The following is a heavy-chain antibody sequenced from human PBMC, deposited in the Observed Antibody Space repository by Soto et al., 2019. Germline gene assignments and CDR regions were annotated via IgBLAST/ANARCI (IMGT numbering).Heavy chain of an antibody. J-gene: IGHJ4*02. D-gene: IGHD1-1*01. CDR2: ISDNGHKT. CDR3: AKEHLERRFGLAY. Sequence: EVQLLESGGGLVQPGGSLRLSCAASGFIFSNYAMSWVRQAPGKGLEWVSGISDNGHKTYYADSVRGRFTISSDNSKNTLYLQMNGLRAEDRAVYYCAKEHLERRFGLAYWGQGPLVTVSS. V-gene: IGHV3-23*01. CDR1: GFIFSNYA.